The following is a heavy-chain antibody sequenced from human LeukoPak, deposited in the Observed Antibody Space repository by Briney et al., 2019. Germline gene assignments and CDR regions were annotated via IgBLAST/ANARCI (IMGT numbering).Heavy chain of an antibody. D-gene: IGHD5-12*01. Sequence: GGSLRLSCAASGFTFSSYSMNWVRQAPGKGLEWVSSISSSSSYIYYADSVKGRFTISRDNAKNTLYLQMNSLRAEDTAVYYCARGEDIVATIGGGYYYMDVWGKGTTVTVSS. V-gene: IGHV3-21*01. CDR1: GFTFSSYS. CDR2: ISSSSSYI. J-gene: IGHJ6*03. CDR3: ARGEDIVATIGGGYYYMDV.